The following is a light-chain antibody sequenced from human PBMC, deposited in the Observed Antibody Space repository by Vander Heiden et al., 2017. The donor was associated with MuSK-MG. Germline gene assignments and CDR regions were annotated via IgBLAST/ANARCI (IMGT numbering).Light chain of an antibody. V-gene: IGLV2-23*01. CDR3: ASAASSNTDV. Sequence: SALTQPASVSGSPGQSITSSCTGTSSDVGSYNLVSWDQQHPAKHHILMIYEGSKRPAGVANRFSGSKAGNTASLTISGHQEEDDADYYCASAASSNTDVFGTGTKVTVL. CDR2: EGS. CDR1: SSDVGSYNL. J-gene: IGLJ1*01.